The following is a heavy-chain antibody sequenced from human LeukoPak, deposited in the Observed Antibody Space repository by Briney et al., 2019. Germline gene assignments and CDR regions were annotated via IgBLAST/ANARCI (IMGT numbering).Heavy chain of an antibody. Sequence: GGSLRLSCAASGFTFSDYYMSWIRQAPGKGLEWVSYISSRGSTIYYADSVKGRFTISRDNAKNSLYMQMNSMRAEDTAVYCCARGSDILTGYYERIFDYWGQGTLVTVSS. V-gene: IGHV3-11*01. CDR2: ISSRGSTI. CDR3: ARGSDILTGYYERIFDY. D-gene: IGHD3-9*01. J-gene: IGHJ4*02. CDR1: GFTFSDYY.